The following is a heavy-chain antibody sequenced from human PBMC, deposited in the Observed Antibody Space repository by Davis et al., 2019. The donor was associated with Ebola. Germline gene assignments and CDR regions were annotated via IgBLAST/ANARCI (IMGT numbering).Heavy chain of an antibody. J-gene: IGHJ4*02. CDR2: IYYSGST. D-gene: IGHD6-19*01. CDR3: ARLPSEQWLGFDY. CDR1: GGSISSGSYY. Sequence: MPSETLSLTCTAPGGSISSGSYYWGCIRQPPGKGLEWIGSIYYSGSTYYNPSLKSRATISVDTSKNQFSLKLSSVTAADTAVYYCARLPSEQWLGFDYWGQGTLVTVSS. V-gene: IGHV4-39*01.